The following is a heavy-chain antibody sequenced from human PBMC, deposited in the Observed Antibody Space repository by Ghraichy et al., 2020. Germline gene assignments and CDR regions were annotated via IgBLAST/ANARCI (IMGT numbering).Heavy chain of an antibody. Sequence: GGSLRLSCAASGFTFSSYSMNWVRQAPGKGLEWVSYISSSSSTIYYADSVKGRFTISRDNAKNSLYLQMNSLRDEDTAVYYCARDQEGGSPGCERDYHYSSYGLDVWGQGTTVTVSS. D-gene: IGHD4-11*01. V-gene: IGHV3-48*02. CDR2: ISSSSSTI. CDR3: ARDQEGGSPGCERDYHYSSYGLDV. CDR1: GFTFSSYS. J-gene: IGHJ6*02.